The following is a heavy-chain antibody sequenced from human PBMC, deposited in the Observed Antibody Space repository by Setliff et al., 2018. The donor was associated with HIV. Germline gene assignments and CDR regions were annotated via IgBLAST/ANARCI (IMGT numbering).Heavy chain of an antibody. Sequence: PSETLSLTCAVSGGSLKDYLWTWIRQTPEKGLQWIGDINYSGSINYNLSLKSRVTISVDTSTNQVSLKMTSVVATDTGLYFCARGRAASAWYLSQFYSYYYMDVWGIGTTVTVSS. J-gene: IGHJ6*03. CDR1: GGSLKDYL. CDR2: INYSGSI. CDR3: ARGRAASAWYLSQFYSYYYMDV. D-gene: IGHD6-13*01. V-gene: IGHV4-34*01.